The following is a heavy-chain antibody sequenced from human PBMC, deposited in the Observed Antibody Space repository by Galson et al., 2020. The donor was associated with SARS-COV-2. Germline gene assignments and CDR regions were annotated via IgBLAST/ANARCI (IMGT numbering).Heavy chain of an antibody. J-gene: IGHJ4*02. CDR1: GFTFSSYG. Sequence: QLGESLKISCAASGFTFSSYGMHWVRQAPGKGLEWVAVIWYDGSNKYYADSVKGRFTISRDNSKNTLYLQMNSLRAEDTAVYYCARDGYGDRILDYWGQGTLVTVSS. CDR3: ARDGYGDRILDY. CDR2: IWYDGSNK. V-gene: IGHV3-33*01. D-gene: IGHD4-17*01.